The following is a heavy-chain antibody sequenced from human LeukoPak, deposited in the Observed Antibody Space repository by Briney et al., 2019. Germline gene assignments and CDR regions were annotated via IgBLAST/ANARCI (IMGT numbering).Heavy chain of an antibody. D-gene: IGHD2-15*01. CDR3: AGSAYCSGGSCYTGLPY. CDR1: GGSISSYY. Sequence: SETLSLTCIVSGGSISSYYWSWIRQPPGKGLEWIGYIYYSGSTNYNPSLRSRVTMSVDTSKNQFSLKLTSVTAADTAVYYCAGSAYCSGGSCYTGLPYWGQGTLVTVSP. J-gene: IGHJ4*02. CDR2: IYYSGST. V-gene: IGHV4-59*01.